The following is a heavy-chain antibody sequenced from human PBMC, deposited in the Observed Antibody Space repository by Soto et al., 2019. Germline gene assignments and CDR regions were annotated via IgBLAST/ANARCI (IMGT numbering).Heavy chain of an antibody. CDR2: IDPKSGGT. CDR3: ARVSVDVPE. D-gene: IGHD5-12*01. Sequence: KLVQSGAEVKKPGASVKVSCKTSGPTFIAYYIHWVRQAPGQGLEWMGWIDPKSGGTTYEKKFLGRGTMTRDASINTAYMELNRLTSDDTAVYYCARVSVDVPEWGQGTLLTVSS. V-gene: IGHV1-2*02. J-gene: IGHJ4*02. CDR1: GPTFIAYY.